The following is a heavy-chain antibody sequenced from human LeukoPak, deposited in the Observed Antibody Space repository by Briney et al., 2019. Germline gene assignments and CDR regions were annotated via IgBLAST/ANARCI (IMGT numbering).Heavy chain of an antibody. CDR2: ISYDGSNK. J-gene: IGHJ3*02. CDR1: GFTFSSYA. D-gene: IGHD6-13*01. CDR3: ARVRQQLVRGAFDI. V-gene: IGHV3-30-3*01. Sequence: GGSLRLSCAASGFTFSSYAMHWVRQAPGKGLEWVAVISYDGSNKYYADSVKGRFTISRDNSKSTLYLQMNSLRAEDTAVYYCARVRQQLVRGAFDIWGQGRMVTVSS.